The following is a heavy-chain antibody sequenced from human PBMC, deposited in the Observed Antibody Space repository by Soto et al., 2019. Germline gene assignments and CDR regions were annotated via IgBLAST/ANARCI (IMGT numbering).Heavy chain of an antibody. CDR3: ADFRGYDRSYGFVY. Sequence: QITLKESGPTLVKPTQTLTLTCTFSGFSLSTSGVGVGWIRQPPGKALEWLALIYWDDDERYSPSLKSRLTITKDTSKNQVVLTMTNMDPVDTATYYCADFRGYDRSYGFVYWGQGTLVTVSS. V-gene: IGHV2-5*02. CDR2: IYWDDDE. CDR1: GFSLSTSGVG. J-gene: IGHJ4*02. D-gene: IGHD5-12*01.